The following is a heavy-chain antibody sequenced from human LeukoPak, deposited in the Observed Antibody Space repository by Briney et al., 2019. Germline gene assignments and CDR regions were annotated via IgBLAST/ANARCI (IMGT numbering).Heavy chain of an antibody. CDR1: GGSVSSGSYY. D-gene: IGHD6-13*01. V-gene: IGHV4-61*01. CDR3: ASGIAAAGPTLNYYYYYGMDV. J-gene: IGHJ6*02. CDR2: IDYSGST. Sequence: KASETLSLTCTVSGGSVSSGSYYWSWIRQPPGKGLEWIGYIDYSGSTNYNPSLKSRVTISVDTSKNQFSLKLSSVTAAHTAVYYCASGIAAAGPTLNYYYYYGMDVWGQGTTVTVSS.